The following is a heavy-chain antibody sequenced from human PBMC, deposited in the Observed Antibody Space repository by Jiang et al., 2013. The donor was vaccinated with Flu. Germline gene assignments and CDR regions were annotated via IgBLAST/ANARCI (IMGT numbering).Heavy chain of an antibody. Sequence: QSGSELKKPGASAKVSCKASGYTFTSYAMNWVRQAPGQGLEWMGWINTNTGNPTYAQGFTGRFVFSLDTSVSTAYLQISSLKAEDTAVYYCARVSVGGKYYYYYGMDVWGQGTTVTVSS. J-gene: IGHJ6*02. CDR3: ARVSVGGKYYYYYGMDV. CDR2: INTNTGNP. V-gene: IGHV7-4-1*02. CDR1: GYTFTSYA.